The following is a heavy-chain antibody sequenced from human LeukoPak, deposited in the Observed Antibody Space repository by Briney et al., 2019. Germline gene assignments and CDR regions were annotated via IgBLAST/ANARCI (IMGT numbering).Heavy chain of an antibody. CDR3: ARDRGYYDSSGPNTFDY. J-gene: IGHJ4*02. CDR2: ISSSSSYI. Sequence: GGSLRLSCAASGFTFSSYSMNWVRQAPGKGLEWVSSISSSSSYIYYADSVKGRFTISRDNAKNSLYLQMNSLRAEDAAVYYCARDRGYYDSSGPNTFDYWGQGTLVTVSS. D-gene: IGHD3-22*01. CDR1: GFTFSSYS. V-gene: IGHV3-21*01.